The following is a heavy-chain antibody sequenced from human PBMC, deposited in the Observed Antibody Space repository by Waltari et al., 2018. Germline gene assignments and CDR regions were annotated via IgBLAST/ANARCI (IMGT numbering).Heavy chain of an antibody. CDR3: ARDQFPSSIAARPPGTLSY. D-gene: IGHD6-6*01. V-gene: IGHV1-2*06. Sequence: QVQLVQSGAAVKKPGASVKVSCKASGYTFTGYYRHWVRQAPGQGLEWMGRINPNSGGTNYAQKFQGRVTMTRDTSISTAYMELSRLRSDDTAVYYCARDQFPSSIAARPPGTLSYWGQGTLVTVSS. CDR1: GYTFTGYY. CDR2: INPNSGGT. J-gene: IGHJ4*02.